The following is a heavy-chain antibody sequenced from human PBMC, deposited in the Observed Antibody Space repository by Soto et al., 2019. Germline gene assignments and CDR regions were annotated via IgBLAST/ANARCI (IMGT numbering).Heavy chain of an antibody. J-gene: IGHJ4*02. CDR3: ARVATSGMHFYFDS. CDR2: IYYSGST. V-gene: IGHV4-30-4*01. CDR1: SGSISNNNYY. Sequence: QVQLQESGPGLVKPSQTLSLTCSVSSGSISNNNYYWTWIRQHPGKDLEWLGYIYYSGSTFYNPSHESRLTISVDTSKNQFSLKLSSVTAADTAIYFCARVATSGMHFYFDSWGQGALVTVSS.